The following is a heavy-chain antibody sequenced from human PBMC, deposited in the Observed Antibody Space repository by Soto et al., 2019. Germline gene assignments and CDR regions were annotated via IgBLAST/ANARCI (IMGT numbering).Heavy chain of an antibody. J-gene: IGHJ4*02. Sequence: ASVKVSCKASGYTFTSYGISWVRQAPGQGLEWMGWISAYNGNTNYAQKLRGRVTMTTDTSTSTAYMELRSLRSDDTAVYYCARVYVATAMVKSLEPDYWGQGTLVTVSS. CDR1: GYTFTSYG. CDR3: ARVYVATAMVKSLEPDY. CDR2: ISAYNGNT. V-gene: IGHV1-18*04. D-gene: IGHD5-18*01.